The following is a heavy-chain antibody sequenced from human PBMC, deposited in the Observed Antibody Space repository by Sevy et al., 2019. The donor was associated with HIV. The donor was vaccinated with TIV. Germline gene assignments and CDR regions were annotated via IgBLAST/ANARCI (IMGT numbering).Heavy chain of an antibody. J-gene: IGHJ4*02. D-gene: IGHD3-10*01. Sequence: GGSLRLSCAASGFTFSTYAMTWVRQAPGKGLEWVSVISLSGGDTYYANPVKGRFTISRDNSKNTLYLQMNSLTAEDTAVYYCAKDRVSGTYYTGDFDYWGQGTLVTVSS. V-gene: IGHV3-23*01. CDR2: ISLSGGDT. CDR1: GFTFSTYA. CDR3: AKDRVSGTYYTGDFDY.